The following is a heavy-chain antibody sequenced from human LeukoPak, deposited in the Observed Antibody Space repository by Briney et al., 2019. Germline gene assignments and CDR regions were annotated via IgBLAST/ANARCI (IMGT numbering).Heavy chain of an antibody. CDR2: ISYDGSNK. Sequence: GRSLRLSCAASGFTFSSYGMHWVRQAPGKGLEWVAVISYDGSNKYYADSVKGRFTISRDNSKNTLDMQMNSLRAEDTAVYYCAKEAVENFDYWGQGTLVIVSS. CDR3: AKEAVENFDY. CDR1: GFTFSSYG. V-gene: IGHV3-30*18. J-gene: IGHJ4*02.